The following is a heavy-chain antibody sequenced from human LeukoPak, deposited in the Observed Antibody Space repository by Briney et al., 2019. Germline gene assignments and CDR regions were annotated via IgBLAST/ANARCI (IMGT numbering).Heavy chain of an antibody. J-gene: IGHJ5*01. CDR2: VYYSGST. D-gene: IGHD5-12*01. V-gene: IGHV4-39*01. Sequence: PSETLSLTCTVSGGSVSSSSYYWGWIRKPPGKGLEWIGSVYYSGSTYYNPSLKSRVTISVDTSKNQFSLKLSSVTAADTALYYCARRLRGFDSWGQGTLVTVSS. CDR3: ARRLRGFDS. CDR1: GGSVSSSSYY.